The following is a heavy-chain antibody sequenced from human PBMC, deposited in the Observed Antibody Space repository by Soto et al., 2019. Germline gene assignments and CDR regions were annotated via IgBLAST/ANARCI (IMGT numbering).Heavy chain of an antibody. V-gene: IGHV3-7*01. J-gene: IGHJ4*02. CDR2: IKQDESEK. Sequence: SLRLSCAASGFTFSSYWMTWVRQAPGKGLEWVANIKQDESEKYYLDSVKGRFTISRDNAKNSLYLQMNSLRAEDTAVYYCARVYYDYIWGSYPLNYWGQGTLVTVSS. CDR3: ARVYYDYIWGSYPLNY. CDR1: GFTFSSYW. D-gene: IGHD3-16*02.